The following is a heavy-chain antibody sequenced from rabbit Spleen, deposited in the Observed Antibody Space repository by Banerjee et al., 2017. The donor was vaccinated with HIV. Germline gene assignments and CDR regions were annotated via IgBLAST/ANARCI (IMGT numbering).Heavy chain of an antibody. Sequence: ELVESGGGLVQPGGSLKLSCTASGFSFSNKAVMCWVRQAPGKGLEWIACINAVTGRPVYATWAKGRFTISRTSSTTVTLRMTSLTAADRAAYFCARDLVGVIGWNFYLWGPGTLVTVS. V-gene: IGHV1S45*01. J-gene: IGHJ4*01. CDR1: GFSFSNKAV. D-gene: IGHD1-1*01. CDR3: ARDLVGVIGWNFYL. CDR2: INAVTGRP.